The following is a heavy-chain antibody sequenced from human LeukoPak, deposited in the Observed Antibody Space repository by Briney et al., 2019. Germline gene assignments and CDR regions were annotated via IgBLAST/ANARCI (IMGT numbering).Heavy chain of an antibody. CDR2: ISYDGSLK. V-gene: IGHV3-30*18. CDR3: AKEDYSGSGSYYSY. CDR1: GFTFSSYG. D-gene: IGHD3-10*01. J-gene: IGHJ4*02. Sequence: GGSLRLSCAASGFTFSSYGMHWVCQAPGKGLEWVAVISYDGSLKFYADSVKGRFTISRDNSQNTLYLQMDSLRTEDTAMYYCAKEDYSGSGSYYSYWGQGTLLTVSS.